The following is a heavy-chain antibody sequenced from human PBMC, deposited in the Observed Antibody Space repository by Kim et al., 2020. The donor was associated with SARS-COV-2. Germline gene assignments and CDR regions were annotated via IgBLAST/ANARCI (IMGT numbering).Heavy chain of an antibody. J-gene: IGHJ3*02. D-gene: IGHD2-2*02. CDR1: GFTFSNAW. CDR3: TTVVPAAIEGAFDI. CDR2: IKSKTDGGTT. V-gene: IGHV3-15*01. Sequence: GGSLRLSCAASGFTFSNAWMSWVRQAPGKGLEWVGRIKSKTDGGTTDYAAPVKGRFTISRDDSKNTLYLQMNSLKTEDTAVYYCTTVVPAAIEGAFDIWGQGTIVTVSS.